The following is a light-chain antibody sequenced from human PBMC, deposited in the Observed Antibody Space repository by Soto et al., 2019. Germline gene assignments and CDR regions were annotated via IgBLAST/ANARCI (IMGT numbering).Light chain of an antibody. J-gene: IGKJ1*01. CDR3: QHYNSWPRTWT. CDR1: QSITRW. Sequence: DIQMTQSPSTLSTSVGDIVTITFRASQSITRWLAWYQQKPGEAPKLLIYDASSLESGVPARFSGSGSGTEFTLTISSLQSEDFAVYHCQHYNSWPRTWTFGQGTKVDIK. V-gene: IGKV1-5*01. CDR2: DAS.